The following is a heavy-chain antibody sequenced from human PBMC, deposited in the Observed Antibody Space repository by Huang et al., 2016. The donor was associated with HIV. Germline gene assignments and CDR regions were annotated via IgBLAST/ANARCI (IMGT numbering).Heavy chain of an antibody. D-gene: IGHD6-13*01. CDR3: AKEIAVPGSRWFDP. CDR2: ISYDGNYK. V-gene: IGHV3-30*18. Sequence: QVQLVESGGGVVQPGRSLRLSCAASEFTFSDYAMDWVRQAPGKGMEGLAVISYDGNYKNNAESVKGRFTISRDNSKNTLYLEMNSLRAEDTAVYFCAKEIAVPGSRWFDPWGQGTLVTVSS. J-gene: IGHJ5*02. CDR1: EFTFSDYA.